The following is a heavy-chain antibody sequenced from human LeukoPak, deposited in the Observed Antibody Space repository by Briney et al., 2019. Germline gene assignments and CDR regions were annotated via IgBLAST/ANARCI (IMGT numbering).Heavy chain of an antibody. CDR2: ISAYNGNT. CDR3: ARYYYDSSGYYSPFDY. V-gene: IGHV1-18*01. Sequence: ASVKVSCKASGYTFTSYGISWVRQAPGQGLEWMGWISAYNGNTNYAQKLQGRVTMTTDTSTSTAYMELRSLRSDDTAVYYCARYYYDSSGYYSPFDYWGQGTLVTVSS. J-gene: IGHJ4*02. CDR1: GYTFTSYG. D-gene: IGHD3-22*01.